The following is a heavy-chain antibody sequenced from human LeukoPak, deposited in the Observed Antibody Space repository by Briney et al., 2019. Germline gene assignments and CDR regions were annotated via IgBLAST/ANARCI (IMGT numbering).Heavy chain of an antibody. CDR3: ANANRCTSPNCLGYYYFYMDV. J-gene: IGHJ6*03. D-gene: IGHD2-8*01. V-gene: IGHV3-23*01. CDR1: GFTFSSYA. Sequence: GGSLRLSCAASGFTFSSYAMNWVRQAPGRGLEWVSVFRCSGGNTYYADSVKGRFTISRDNSKNTLYLQMNSLRPEDTAVYYCANANRCTSPNCLGYYYFYMDVWGKGTTVTVSS. CDR2: FRCSGGNT.